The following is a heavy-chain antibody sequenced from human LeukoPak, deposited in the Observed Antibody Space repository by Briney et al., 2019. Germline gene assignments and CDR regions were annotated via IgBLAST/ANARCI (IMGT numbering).Heavy chain of an antibody. CDR3: AGGYYYGSGSYPWFDP. CDR2: IYYSGST. V-gene: IGHV4-59*08. Sequence: PSETLSLTCTVSSGSISSYYWSWIRQPPGKGLEWIGYIYYSGSTNYNPSLKSRVTISVDTSKNQFSLKLSSVTAADTAVYYCAGGYYYGSGSYPWFDPWGQGTLVTVSS. J-gene: IGHJ5*02. CDR1: SGSISSYY. D-gene: IGHD3-10*01.